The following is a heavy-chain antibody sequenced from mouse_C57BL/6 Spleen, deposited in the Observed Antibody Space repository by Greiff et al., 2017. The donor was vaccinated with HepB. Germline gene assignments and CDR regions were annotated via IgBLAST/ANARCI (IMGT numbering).Heavy chain of an antibody. CDR2: IHPNSGST. V-gene: IGHV1-64*01. CDR1: GYTFTSYW. D-gene: IGHD4-1*01. J-gene: IGHJ1*03. Sequence: QVQLQQPGAELVKPGASVKLSCKASGYTFTSYWMHWVKQRPGQGLEWIGMIHPNSGSTNYNEKFKSKATLTVDKSSSTAYMQLSSLTSEDSAVYYCARTGTGQKSYWYFDVWGTGTTVTVSS. CDR3: ARTGTGQKSYWYFDV.